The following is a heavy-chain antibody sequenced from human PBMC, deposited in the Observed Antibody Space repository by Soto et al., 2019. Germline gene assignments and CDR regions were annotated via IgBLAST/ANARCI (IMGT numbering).Heavy chain of an antibody. CDR1: GGSFSGYY. CDR3: ARGRGMGSGGAGYFQH. D-gene: IGHD6-19*01. V-gene: IGHV4-34*01. J-gene: IGHJ1*01. Sequence: QVQLQQWGAGLLKPSETLSLTCAVYGGSFSGYYWSWIRQPPGKGLEWIGEINHSGSTNYNPSLKSRFTISVDTSKNQFSLKLSSVTAADTAVYYCARGRGMGSGGAGYFQHWGQGTLVTVSS. CDR2: INHSGST.